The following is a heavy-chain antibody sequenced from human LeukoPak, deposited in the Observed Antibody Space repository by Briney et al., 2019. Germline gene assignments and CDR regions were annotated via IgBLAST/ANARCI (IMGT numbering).Heavy chain of an antibody. CDR3: ARDGGIAAAEGFDP. Sequence: SETLSLTCTVSGYSISSGYYWGWIRQPPGKGLEWIGSIYHSGSTYYNPSLKSRVTISVDTSKNQFSLKLSSVTAADTAVYYCARDGGIAAAEGFDPWGQGTLVTVSS. V-gene: IGHV4-38-2*02. D-gene: IGHD6-13*01. CDR1: GYSISSGYY. CDR2: IYHSGST. J-gene: IGHJ5*02.